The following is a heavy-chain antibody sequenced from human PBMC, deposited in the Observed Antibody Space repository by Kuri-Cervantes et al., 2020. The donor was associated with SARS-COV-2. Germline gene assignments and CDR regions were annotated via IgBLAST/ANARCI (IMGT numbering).Heavy chain of an antibody. V-gene: IGHV3-64*04. CDR3: ARVRSWDEYFDY. Sequence: GESLKISCAASGFTFSSYAMHWVRQAPGKGLEYVSAISSNGGSTYYADSVKGRFTISRDNAKNSLYLQMNSLRAEDAAVYYCARVRSWDEYFDYWGQGTLVTVSS. CDR1: GFTFSSYA. D-gene: IGHD6-13*01. CDR2: ISSNGGST. J-gene: IGHJ4*02.